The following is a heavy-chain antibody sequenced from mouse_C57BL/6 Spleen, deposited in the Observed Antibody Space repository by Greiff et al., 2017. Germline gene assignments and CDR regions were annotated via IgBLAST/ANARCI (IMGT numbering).Heavy chain of an antibody. J-gene: IGHJ2*01. Sequence: QVQLQQPGAELVMPGASVKLSCKASGYTFTSYWMHWVKQRPGQGLEWIGEIDPSDSYTNYNQKFKGKSTVTVDKSSSTAYMQLSSLTSEDSAVYYCARMVTTLFDDWGQGTTLTVSS. CDR1: GYTFTSYW. CDR2: IDPSDSYT. V-gene: IGHV1-69*01. D-gene: IGHD2-2*01. CDR3: ARMVTTLFDD.